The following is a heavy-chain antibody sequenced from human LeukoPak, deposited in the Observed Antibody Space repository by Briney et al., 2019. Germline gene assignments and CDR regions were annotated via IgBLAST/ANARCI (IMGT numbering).Heavy chain of an antibody. CDR3: ARERAVNWFDP. CDR1: GYTFTSYY. V-gene: IGHV1-46*01. Sequence: ASVKVSCKASGYTFTSYYMHWVRQAPGQGLEWMGIINPSGGSTSYAQKFQGRVTMTRDMSTSTVYMELSSPRSEDTAVYYCARERAVNWFDPWGQGTLVTVSS. J-gene: IGHJ5*02. CDR2: INPSGGST.